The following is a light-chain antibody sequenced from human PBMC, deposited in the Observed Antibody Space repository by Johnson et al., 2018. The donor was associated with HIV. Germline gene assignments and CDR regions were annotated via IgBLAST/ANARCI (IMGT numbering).Light chain of an antibody. CDR3: GTWDSSLSAAGV. CDR2: KND. Sequence: QSVLTQPPSVSAAPGQKVTISCSGSSSNIGNNYISWYQHLPGTAPKLLIYKNDKRPSGIPDRFSGSTSGTSATLGITGLQTGDEADYYCGTWDSSLSAAGVFGTGTKVTVL. J-gene: IGLJ1*01. CDR1: SSNIGNNY. V-gene: IGLV1-51*02.